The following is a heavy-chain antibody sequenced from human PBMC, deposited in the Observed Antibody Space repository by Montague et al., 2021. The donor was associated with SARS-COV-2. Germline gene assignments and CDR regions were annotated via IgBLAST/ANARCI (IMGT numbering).Heavy chain of an antibody. CDR3: ARERYSFSLTRGSTWFDP. CDR1: GASISSRSYC. CDR2: KYYSGST. J-gene: IGHJ5*02. Sequence: SETLSLTCTVSGASISSRSYCWGWIRQPPGKGLEWIGFKYYSGSTYYNPSLKSRVTISVDTSKNQFSLKLSSVTAADTAVYYCARERYSFSLTRGSTWFDPWGQGTLVTVSS. V-gene: IGHV4-39*07. D-gene: IGHD3-9*01.